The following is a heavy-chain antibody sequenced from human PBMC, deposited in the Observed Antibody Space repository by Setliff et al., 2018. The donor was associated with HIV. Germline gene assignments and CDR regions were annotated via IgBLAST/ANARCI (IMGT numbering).Heavy chain of an antibody. J-gene: IGHJ3*02. Sequence: GASVKVSCKASGDTFSKHAVSWVRQAPGQGLEWMGSFIPTYDTTSYAREFQGRFTITADESTSTVYMDLSRLTSDDTAIFFCAKNKLGGAFDMWGQGTMVTVSS. V-gene: IGHV1-69*13. CDR2: FIPTYDTT. CDR3: AKNKLGGAFDM. D-gene: IGHD1-26*01. CDR1: GDTFSKHA.